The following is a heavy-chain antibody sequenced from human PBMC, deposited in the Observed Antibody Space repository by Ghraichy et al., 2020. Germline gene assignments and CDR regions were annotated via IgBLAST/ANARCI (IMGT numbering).Heavy chain of an antibody. V-gene: IGHV3-23*01. D-gene: IGHD1-26*01. CDR2: ISGSGGST. Sequence: GGSLRLSCAASGFAFSSYTMSWVRQAPGQGLKWVSAISGSGGSTYYADSVKGRFTISRDNSKNTLYLQMNSLRAEDTAVYYCAKDSSGSYPGGWFDPWGHGTLVTVPS. CDR3: AKDSSGSYPGGWFDP. J-gene: IGHJ5*02. CDR1: GFAFSSYT.